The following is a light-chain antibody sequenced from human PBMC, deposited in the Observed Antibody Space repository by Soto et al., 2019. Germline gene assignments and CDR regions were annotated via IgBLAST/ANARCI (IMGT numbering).Light chain of an antibody. J-gene: IGLJ1*01. Sequence: QSALTQPASVSGSPGQSITISCTGTSSDIAIYNFVSWYQQHPGKAPRLMIFQVTNRPSGVSTRFSGSKSGNTASLTISGLQAEDEADYCCSSYTDSTDYVFGTGTKLTVL. CDR3: SSYTDSTDYV. CDR1: SSDIAIYNF. CDR2: QVT. V-gene: IGLV2-14*01.